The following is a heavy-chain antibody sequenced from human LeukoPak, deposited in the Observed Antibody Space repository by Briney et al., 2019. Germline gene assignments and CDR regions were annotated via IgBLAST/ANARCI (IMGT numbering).Heavy chain of an antibody. Sequence: SQTLSLTCTLYRGSPFSTSIGWGWIRHPPGNGMEWLGSINYDGTTYHNPSLKSPITISVDTSNSQVSLRLTSVTAADTAVYFCARRSDSGSDDGEDYLDSWGQGTMVTVSS. V-gene: IGHV4-39*01. CDR3: ARRSDSGSDDGEDYLDS. CDR1: RGSPFSTSIG. D-gene: IGHD1-26*01. J-gene: IGHJ4*02. CDR2: INYDGTT.